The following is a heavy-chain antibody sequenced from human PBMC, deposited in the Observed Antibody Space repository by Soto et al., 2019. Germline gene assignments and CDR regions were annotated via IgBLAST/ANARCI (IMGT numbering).Heavy chain of an antibody. CDR2: IIPILGIA. D-gene: IGHD3-22*01. CDR3: ARCYYDSMGLDAFDI. Sequence: VKVSCKASGGTFSSYTISWVRQAPGQGLEWMGRIIPILGIANYAQKFQGRVTITADKSTSTAYMELRSLRSDDTAVYYFARCYYDSMGLDAFDIWGQGTMVTVSS. J-gene: IGHJ3*02. V-gene: IGHV1-69*02. CDR1: GGTFSSYT.